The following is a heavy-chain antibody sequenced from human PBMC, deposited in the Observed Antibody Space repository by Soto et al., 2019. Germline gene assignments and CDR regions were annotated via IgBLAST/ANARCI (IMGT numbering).Heavy chain of an antibody. Sequence: GGSPRLSCAASGFTFSSYAMKWVRQAPGKGLEWVSLISDGGTATYYADSVKGRFTISRDNSKNTLYLQMNSLRAEDTAVYYCAKDRLPTPNHSIAAAAPPGSWFDPWGQGTLVTVSS. D-gene: IGHD6-13*01. CDR3: AKDRLPTPNHSIAAAAPPGSWFDP. J-gene: IGHJ5*02. V-gene: IGHV3-23*01. CDR2: ISDGGTAT. CDR1: GFTFSSYA.